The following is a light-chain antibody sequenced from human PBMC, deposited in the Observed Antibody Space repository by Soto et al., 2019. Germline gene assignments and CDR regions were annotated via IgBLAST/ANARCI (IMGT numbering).Light chain of an antibody. CDR3: CSYAGSSLYV. Sequence: QSALTQPASVSGSPGQSITISCTGTSSDVGSYNLVSWYRQHPGKAPKLMIYEVSKRPSGVSNRFSGSKSGNTASLTISGLQAEDEADYYCCSYAGSSLYVFGTGTKVTVL. J-gene: IGLJ1*01. CDR2: EVS. V-gene: IGLV2-23*02. CDR1: SSDVGSYNL.